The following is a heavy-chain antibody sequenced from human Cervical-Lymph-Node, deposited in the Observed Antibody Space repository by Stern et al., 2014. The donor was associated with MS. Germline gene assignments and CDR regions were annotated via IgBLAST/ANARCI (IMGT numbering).Heavy chain of an antibody. V-gene: IGHV1-69*01. CDR1: GGTFSSHA. CDR2: IVPVFDKP. CDR3: ARDDRYDSGAFDI. D-gene: IGHD3-22*01. J-gene: IGHJ3*02. Sequence: QVQLVQSGAEVKKPGSSVNVSCKASGGTFSSHAFSWVRQTPGQGLEWMGGIVPVFDKPQYRQKFQGRLPLNADEHTTRASTDMRSLTSEGTAVYYCARDDRYDSGAFDIWGQGTLVTVSS.